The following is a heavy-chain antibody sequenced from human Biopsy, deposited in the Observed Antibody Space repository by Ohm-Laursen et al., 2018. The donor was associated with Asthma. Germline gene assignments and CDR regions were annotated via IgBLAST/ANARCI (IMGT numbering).Heavy chain of an antibody. J-gene: IGHJ5*02. D-gene: IGHD6-13*01. CDR2: VHSSGST. Sequence: SDTPSLTCTVSPGSINDYYWNWIRQFPGKGLEWIGYVHSSGSTRFNPSLKSRVTVSVGTSVDQVSLKLSSVSAADTAIYYCARATSTWSQSGPHFFDHWGPGTLVTVSS. CDR3: ARATSTWSQSGPHFFDH. V-gene: IGHV4-59*07. CDR1: PGSINDYY.